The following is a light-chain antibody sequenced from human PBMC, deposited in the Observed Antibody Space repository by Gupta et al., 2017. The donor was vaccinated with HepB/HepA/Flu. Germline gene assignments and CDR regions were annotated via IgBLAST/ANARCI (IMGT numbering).Light chain of an antibody. J-gene: IGKJ5*01. CDR2: KVS. Sequence: DVVMTQSPLSLPVTLGQPASISCRSSQSLVYSDGNTYLNWFQQRPGQSPRRLIYKVSNRDSGVPDRFSGSGSGTDFTLKISRGEAEDVGVYYCRQCTHWPPITFGQGTRLEIK. CDR1: QSLVYSDGNTY. V-gene: IGKV2-30*01. CDR3: RQCTHWPPIT.